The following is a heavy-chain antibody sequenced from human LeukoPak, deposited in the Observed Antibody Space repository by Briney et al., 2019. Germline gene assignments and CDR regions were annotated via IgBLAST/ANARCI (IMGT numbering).Heavy chain of an antibody. V-gene: IGHV3-74*01. Sequence: GGSLRPSCAASGMTFSHRWMHWVRQAPGKGLVWVSLIKNDGRTTIYADPVKGRFTISRDNGKSTLYLQMNSLRAEDTGIYYCTTGPSYGYEWWGQGTVVTVSS. CDR2: IKNDGRTT. J-gene: IGHJ4*02. CDR1: GMTFSHRW. CDR3: TTGPSYGYEW. D-gene: IGHD3-16*01.